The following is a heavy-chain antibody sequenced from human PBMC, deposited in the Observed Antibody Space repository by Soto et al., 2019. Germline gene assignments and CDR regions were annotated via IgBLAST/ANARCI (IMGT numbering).Heavy chain of an antibody. V-gene: IGHV3-23*01. CDR1: GFMFSNYA. D-gene: IGHD5-18*01. J-gene: IGHJ3*02. CDR2: ISGTGGST. CDR3: AKEHLNAGITATDAFDI. Sequence: GGSLRLSCAASGFMFSNYAMSWVRQAPGKGLEWVSGISGTGGSTYYADSVKGRFTISRDNSKNTLYLHMDSLRAEDTAVYYCAKEHLNAGITATDAFDIWGQGTMVTVSS.